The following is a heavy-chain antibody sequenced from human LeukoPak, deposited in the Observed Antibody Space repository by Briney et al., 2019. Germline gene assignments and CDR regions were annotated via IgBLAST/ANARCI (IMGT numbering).Heavy chain of an antibody. CDR2: ITGSGGST. CDR1: GYTFSSFA. D-gene: IGHD2-2*01. V-gene: IGHV3-23*01. CDR3: AKSITVQSGRYQLLEGEDAFDI. J-gene: IGHJ3*02. Sequence: GGSQRLSCAASGYTFSSFAMSWVRDSRGKGLVGGSAITGSGGSTLYADSVKGRLTISRDNSKHTLYVQMNRLRAGHTGVLYCAKSITVQSGRYQLLEGEDAFDICGQGTMVTVSS.